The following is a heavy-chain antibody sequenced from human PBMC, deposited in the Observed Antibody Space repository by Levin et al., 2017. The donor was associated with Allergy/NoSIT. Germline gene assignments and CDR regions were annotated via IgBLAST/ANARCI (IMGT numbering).Heavy chain of an antibody. CDR1: GFTFSSYT. J-gene: IGHJ4*02. CDR3: AKDVVFGTSSWSLDF. V-gene: IGHV3-30*18. D-gene: IGHD6-13*01. CDR2: ISYDESDK. Sequence: GESLKISCAASGFTFSSYTMTWVRQAPGKGLEWVAVISYDESDKFYADSVKGRFTISRDNTKNTLYLQMNSLRSEDAAVYYCAKDVVFGTSSWSLDFWGQGTLVTVSS.